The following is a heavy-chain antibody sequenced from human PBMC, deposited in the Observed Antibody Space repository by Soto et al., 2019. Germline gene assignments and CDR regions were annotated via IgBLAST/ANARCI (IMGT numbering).Heavy chain of an antibody. CDR2: IYPSGTT. Sequence: QVQLQESGPGLVKPSGTLSLTCAVSGDSVSSNYYWCWVRQSPGKGLEWIGEIYPSGTTNYNPSLKSRVTISLAKSTNQFSLNLISVAAADTAVYFCARSAGWYAIHSWGPGTLVTVSS. V-gene: IGHV4-4*02. D-gene: IGHD6-19*01. CDR3: ARSAGWYAIHS. CDR1: GDSVSSNYY. J-gene: IGHJ4*02.